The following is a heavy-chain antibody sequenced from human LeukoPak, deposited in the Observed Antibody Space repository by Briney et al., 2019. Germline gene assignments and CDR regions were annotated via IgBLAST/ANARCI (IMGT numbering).Heavy chain of an antibody. D-gene: IGHD2-21*02. J-gene: IGHJ4*02. CDR3: VRQAVSGDSGIAY. V-gene: IGHV3-74*01. Sequence: PGGTLRLFCAASGFTFSNYWMHWVRQAPGKGREWVSRINPDGSNSNYADSVKGRFTMSRDNAKNTVYLQMDSLRAEDTALFYCVRQAVSGDSGIAYWGRGTLVTVSS. CDR2: INPDGSNS. CDR1: GFTFSNYW.